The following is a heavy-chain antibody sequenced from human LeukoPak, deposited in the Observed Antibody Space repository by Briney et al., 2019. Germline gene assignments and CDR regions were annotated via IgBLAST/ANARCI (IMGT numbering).Heavy chain of an antibody. V-gene: IGHV3-23*01. CDR1: GSTFSSYS. J-gene: IGHJ4*02. CDR2: ISGSGGST. CDR3: AKEVIVGVSFDY. Sequence: PGGSLRLSCAASGSTFSSYSMNWVRQAPGKGLEWVAAISGSGGSTYYADSVKGRFTISRDNFKNTLYLQMNSLRAEDTAVYYCAKEVIVGVSFDYWGQGTLVTVSS. D-gene: IGHD1-26*01.